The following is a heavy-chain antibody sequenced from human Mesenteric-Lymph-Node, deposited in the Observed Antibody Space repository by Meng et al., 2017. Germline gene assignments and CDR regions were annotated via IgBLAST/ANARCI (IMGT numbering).Heavy chain of an antibody. V-gene: IGHV4-34*01. CDR1: GGSFSGYY. CDR2: LPSRGIC. CDR3: ARGGYYSFDY. D-gene: IGHD5-18*01. J-gene: IGHJ4*02. Sequence: VHLQPWGAGLLPPSAPLSPPCAVSGGSFSGYYWRWPRPPPGPGVAWFGALPSRGICVWESSRSGRVTISVDTSKNQFSLKLSSVTAADTAVYYCARGGYYSFDYWGQGTLVTVSS.